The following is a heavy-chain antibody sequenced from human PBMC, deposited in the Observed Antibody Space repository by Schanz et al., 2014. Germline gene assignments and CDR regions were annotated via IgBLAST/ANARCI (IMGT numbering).Heavy chain of an antibody. Sequence: EVHLLESGGGLVEPGGSLRLSCATSGFSLDIFAVSWVRQAPGKGLEWVSSISSGGGSTYYADSVKGRFTISRDNSKNTLYLQMNSLRAEDTAVYYCAKGRFGELSAFDIWGQGTMVTVSS. CDR1: GFSLDIFA. CDR3: AKGRFGELSAFDI. CDR2: ISSGGGST. V-gene: IGHV3-23*01. D-gene: IGHD3-10*01. J-gene: IGHJ3*02.